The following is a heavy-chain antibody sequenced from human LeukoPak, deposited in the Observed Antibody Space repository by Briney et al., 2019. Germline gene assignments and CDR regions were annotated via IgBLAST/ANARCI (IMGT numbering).Heavy chain of an antibody. CDR1: GCSFSRQG. D-gene: IGHD3-22*01. CDR3: ARAGYDSIGYYPYYFHY. J-gene: IGHJ4*02. Sequence: GGALRLSSLASGCSFSRQGMLRLRQAPGKGLECVAVIWYDGSNKYYADSVKGRFTISRDNSKNTLYLQMNSLRAEDTAVYYCARAGYDSIGYYPYYFHYWGQGTLVTVSS. CDR2: IWYDGSNK. V-gene: IGHV3-33*08.